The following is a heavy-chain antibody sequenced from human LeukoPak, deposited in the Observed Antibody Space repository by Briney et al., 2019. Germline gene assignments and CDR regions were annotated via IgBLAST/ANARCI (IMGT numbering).Heavy chain of an antibody. J-gene: IGHJ6*03. CDR3: ARVPYYYGSGSYKPYYMDV. CDR2: IYYSGST. CDR1: GGSISSHY. D-gene: IGHD3-10*01. Sequence: PSETLSLTCTVSGGSISSHYWSWIRQPPGKGLEWIGYIYYSGSTNYNPSLKSRVTISVDTSKNQFSLKLSPVTAADTAVYYCARVPYYYGSGSYKPYYMDVWGKGTTVTISS. V-gene: IGHV4-59*11.